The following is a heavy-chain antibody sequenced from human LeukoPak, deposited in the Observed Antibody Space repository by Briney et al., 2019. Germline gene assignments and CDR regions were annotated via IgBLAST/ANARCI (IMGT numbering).Heavy chain of an antibody. CDR2: INPNSGGT. J-gene: IGHJ4*02. CDR1: GYTFTSYG. Sequence: ASVKVSCKASGYTFTSYGISWVRQAPGQGLEWMGWINPNSGGTNYAQKFQGRVTMTRDTSISTAYMELSRLRSDDTAVYYCARIADSSGFYLDYWGQGTLVTVS. V-gene: IGHV1-2*02. D-gene: IGHD3-22*01. CDR3: ARIADSSGFYLDY.